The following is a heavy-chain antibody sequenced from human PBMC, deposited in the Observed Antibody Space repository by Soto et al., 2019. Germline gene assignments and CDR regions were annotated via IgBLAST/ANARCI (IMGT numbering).Heavy chain of an antibody. V-gene: IGHV1-3*01. CDR2: INAATGNT. CDR3: ARSEETYNDVLTGMDLYHYYFGMDV. J-gene: IGHJ6*02. D-gene: IGHD3-9*01. Sequence: GASVKVSCKASGYSFSTYALHWVRQAPGQRLEWMGWINAATGNTKYSQKFQGRVSITRDTSASTAYMELSSLRSDDTAVYYCARSEETYNDVLTGMDLYHYYFGMDVWGQGTTVTVSS. CDR1: GYSFSTYA.